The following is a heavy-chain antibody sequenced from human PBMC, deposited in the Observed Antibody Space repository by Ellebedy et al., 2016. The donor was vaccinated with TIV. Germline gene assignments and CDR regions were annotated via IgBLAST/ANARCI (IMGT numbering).Heavy chain of an antibody. CDR2: ITDSVGRT. CDR1: GFTFSANW. J-gene: IGHJ4*02. Sequence: GESLKISCAASGFTFSANWMSWVRQAPGKGLEWVSTITDSVGRTFYADSVKGRFTISSDNSKNTLFLQMNSLRADDTALYYCTNGGLSNSPRHYFDSWGQGTLVTVSS. CDR3: TNGGLSNSPRHYFDS. D-gene: IGHD5/OR15-5a*01. V-gene: IGHV3-23*01.